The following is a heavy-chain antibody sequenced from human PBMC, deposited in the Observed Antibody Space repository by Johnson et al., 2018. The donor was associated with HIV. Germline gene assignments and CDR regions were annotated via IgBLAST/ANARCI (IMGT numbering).Heavy chain of an antibody. J-gene: IGHJ3*02. CDR3: ARVSNHAFDI. V-gene: IGHV3-74*02. Sequence: VQLVESGGGVVQPGGSLRLSCAASGITVSSNYMSWVRQAPGKGLEWVSRINGDGSRTSYADSVKGRFTISGDNAKNSLYLQMNSLRAEDTAVYYCARVSNHAFDIWGQGTMVTVSS. CDR1: GITVSSNY. CDR2: INGDGSRT.